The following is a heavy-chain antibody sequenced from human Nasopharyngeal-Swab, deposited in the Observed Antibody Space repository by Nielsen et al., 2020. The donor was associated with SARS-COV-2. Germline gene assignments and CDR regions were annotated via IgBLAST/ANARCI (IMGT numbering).Heavy chain of an antibody. CDR2: ISYDGSNK. D-gene: IGHD3-22*01. J-gene: IGHJ4*02. CDR3: ASTPLDSSGYYYAFHY. Sequence: GESLNISCAASGFTFSSYTMHWVRQAPGKGLEWVAVISYDGSNKYYADSVKGRFTISRDISKNTLYLQMNSLRAEDTAVFYCASTPLDSSGYYYAFHYWGRGTLVTVSS. CDR1: GFTFSSYT. V-gene: IGHV3-30-3*01.